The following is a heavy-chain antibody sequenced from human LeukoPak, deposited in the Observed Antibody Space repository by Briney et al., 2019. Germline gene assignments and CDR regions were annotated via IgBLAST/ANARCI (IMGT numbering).Heavy chain of an antibody. J-gene: IGHJ4*02. CDR3: ARHETQYYYDSSGPGWVDY. Sequence: KPGASLQISCKGSGSIFTSYWIGWVRQLPGKGLEWMGIIYPGDSDTRYSPSFQGQVTISADKPISTAYLQWSSLKASDTAMYYCARHETQYYYDSSGPGWVDYWGQGTLVTVSS. D-gene: IGHD3-22*01. CDR1: GSIFTSYW. V-gene: IGHV5-51*04. CDR2: IYPGDSDT.